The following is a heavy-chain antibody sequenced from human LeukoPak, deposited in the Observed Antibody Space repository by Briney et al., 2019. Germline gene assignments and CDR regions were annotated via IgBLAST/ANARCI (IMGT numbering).Heavy chain of an antibody. CDR1: GLTFSGSA. V-gene: IGHV3-73*01. D-gene: IGHD3-22*01. Sequence: GGSLRLSCAASGLTFSGSAMHWVRQASGKGLEWVGRIRSKANSYATAYAASVKGRFTISRDDSKNTAYLQMNSLKTEDTAVYYCTRHEDSSGYGYWGQGTLVTVSS. CDR2: IRSKANSYAT. CDR3: TRHEDSSGYGY. J-gene: IGHJ4*02.